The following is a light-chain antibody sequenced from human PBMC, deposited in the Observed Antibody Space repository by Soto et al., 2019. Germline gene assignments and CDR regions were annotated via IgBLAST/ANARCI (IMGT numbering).Light chain of an antibody. CDR1: SSDVGGYNY. CDR3: SSYADAHIV. J-gene: IGLJ1*01. V-gene: IGLV2-8*01. Sequence: QSALTQPPSASGSPGQSVAISCTGTSSDVGGYNYVSWYQQYPGKAPKLMIYDVSKRPSGVPDRFSGSKSGNTASLTVSGLHAEDEADYYCSSYADAHIVFGTGTKVTVL. CDR2: DVS.